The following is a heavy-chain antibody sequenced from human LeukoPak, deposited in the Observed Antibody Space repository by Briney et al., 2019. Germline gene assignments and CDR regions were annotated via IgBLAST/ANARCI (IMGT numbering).Heavy chain of an antibody. CDR2: IYYSGST. J-gene: IGHJ4*02. Sequence: SQTLSLTCTVSGGSISSGGYYWSWIRQHPGKGLEWIGYIYYSGSTYYNPSLKSRVTISVDTSKNQFSLKLSSVTAADTAVYYCARDRVVGAEADYWGQGTLVTVSS. D-gene: IGHD1-26*01. CDR3: ARDRVVGAEADY. CDR1: GGSISSGGYY. V-gene: IGHV4-31*03.